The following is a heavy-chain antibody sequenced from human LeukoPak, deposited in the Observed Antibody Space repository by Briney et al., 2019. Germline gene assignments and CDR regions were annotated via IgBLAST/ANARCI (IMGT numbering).Heavy chain of an antibody. CDR3: ASFRTMVQTPNWFDP. D-gene: IGHD4/OR15-4a*01. CDR2: INHSGST. J-gene: IGHJ5*02. CDR1: GGSFSGYY. Sequence: PSETLSLTCAVYGGSFSGYYWSWIRQPPGKGLEWIGEINHSGSTNYNPFLKSRVTISVDTSKNQFSLKLSSVTAADTAVYYCASFRTMVQTPNWFDPWGQGTLVTVSS. V-gene: IGHV4-34*01.